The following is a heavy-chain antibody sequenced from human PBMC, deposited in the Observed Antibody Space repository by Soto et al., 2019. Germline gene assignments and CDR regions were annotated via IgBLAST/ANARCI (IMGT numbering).Heavy chain of an antibody. CDR3: AKVACSSTSCPAYYYYGMDV. J-gene: IGHJ6*02. CDR1: GFTFSSYA. Sequence: EVQLLESGGGLVQPGGSLRLSCAASGFTFSSYAMSWVRQAPGKGLEWVSAISGSGGSTYYADSVKGRFTISRDNSKNTLYLQMNSLRAEDTAVYYCAKVACSSTSCPAYYYYGMDVWGQGTTVTVSS. V-gene: IGHV3-23*01. D-gene: IGHD2-2*01. CDR2: ISGSGGST.